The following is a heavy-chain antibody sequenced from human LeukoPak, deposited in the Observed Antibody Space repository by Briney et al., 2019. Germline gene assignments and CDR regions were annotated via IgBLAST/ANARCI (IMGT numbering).Heavy chain of an antibody. CDR1: GYSISSGYY. CDR2: IYHSGST. V-gene: IGHV4-38-2*02. CDR3: ARMGTDFWSGYCDY. J-gene: IGHJ4*02. Sequence: SETLSLTCTVSGYSISSGYYWGWIRQPPGKGLEWIGSIYHSGSTYYNPSLKSRVTISVDTSKNQFSLKLSSVTAAVTAVYYCARMGTDFWSGYCDYWGQGTLVTVSS. D-gene: IGHD3-3*01.